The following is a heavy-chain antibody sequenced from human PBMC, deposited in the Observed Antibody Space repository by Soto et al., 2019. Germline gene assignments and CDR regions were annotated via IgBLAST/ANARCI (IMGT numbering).Heavy chain of an antibody. CDR3: ARSPRSSPYFDY. CDR1: GDTFSNFW. Sequence: GESLKISCQCSGDTFSNFWIGWVRQLPGKGLEWMGIIYPGDHETRYSPSFHGKVTISADKSINTAYLQWNSLEASDTAFYFCARSPRSSPYFDYRGQGALVTVSS. V-gene: IGHV5-51*01. CDR2: IYPGDHET. J-gene: IGHJ4*02. D-gene: IGHD6-13*01.